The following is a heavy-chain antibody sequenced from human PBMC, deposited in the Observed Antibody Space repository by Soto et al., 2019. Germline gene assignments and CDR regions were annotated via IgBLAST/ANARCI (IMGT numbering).Heavy chain of an antibody. J-gene: IGHJ5*02. CDR2: ISGSGGST. Sequence: VQLLESGGGLVQPGGSLRLSCAASGFTFSSYAMSWVRQAPGKGLEWVSAISGSGGSTYYADSVKGRFTISRDNSKNTLYLQMNSLRAEDTAVYYCAKDTGYCSSTSCYVGHNWFDPWGQGTLVTVSS. D-gene: IGHD2-2*01. CDR3: AKDTGYCSSTSCYVGHNWFDP. CDR1: GFTFSSYA. V-gene: IGHV3-23*01.